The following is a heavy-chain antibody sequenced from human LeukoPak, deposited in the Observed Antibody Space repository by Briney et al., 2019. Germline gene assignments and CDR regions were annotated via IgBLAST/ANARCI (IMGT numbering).Heavy chain of an antibody. CDR1: GFDFSTYS. J-gene: IGHJ3*02. CDR2: IDSSSSTI. CDR3: ARDGPYYYDSSGYYPADDAFDI. V-gene: IGHV3-48*01. D-gene: IGHD3-22*01. Sequence: GGSLRLSCAASGFDFSTYSMHWVRRAPGRGLEWLSYIDSSSSTIYYADSVKGRFTISRDNAKNSLYLQMNSLRAEDMAVYYCARDGPYYYDSSGYYPADDAFDIWGQGTMVTVSS.